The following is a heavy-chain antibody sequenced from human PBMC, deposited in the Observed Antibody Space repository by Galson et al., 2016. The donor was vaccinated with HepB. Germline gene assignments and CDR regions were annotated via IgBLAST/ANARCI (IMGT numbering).Heavy chain of an antibody. CDR2: ISTSSSYI. Sequence: SLRLSCAASGFTFSTYSVNWVRQAPGKGLEWVSSISTSSSYIYYADSVKGRFTISRDNAKNSLYLQMNSLRAEETAVYYCARDTTAARLWDYYYGMDVWGQGTTVTVSS. D-gene: IGHD6-6*01. J-gene: IGHJ6*02. V-gene: IGHV3-21*01. CDR1: GFTFSTYS. CDR3: ARDTTAARLWDYYYGMDV.